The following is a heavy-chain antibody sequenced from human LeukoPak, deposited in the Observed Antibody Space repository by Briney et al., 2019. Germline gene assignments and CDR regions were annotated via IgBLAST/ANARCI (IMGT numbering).Heavy chain of an antibody. CDR3: AKEIDYGDANWFDP. CDR2: ISGSGGST. CDR1: GFNVSSYA. Sequence: GGSLRLSCAASGFNVSSYAMSWVRQAPGKGLEWVSAISGSGGSTYYADSVKGRFTISRDNSKNTLYLRMNSLRAEDTAVYYCAKEIDYGDANWFDPWGQGTLVTVSS. D-gene: IGHD4-17*01. J-gene: IGHJ5*02. V-gene: IGHV3-23*01.